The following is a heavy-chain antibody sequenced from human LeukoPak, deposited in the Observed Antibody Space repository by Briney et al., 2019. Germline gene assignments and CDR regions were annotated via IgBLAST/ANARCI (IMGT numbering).Heavy chain of an antibody. D-gene: IGHD5-24*01. V-gene: IGHV3-48*01. CDR1: GFGFSASA. Sequence: GGSLRLSCVASGFGFSASAIHWVRQAPGKGLEWVSYISSSSSTIYYADSVKGRFTISRDNAKNSLYLQMNSLRAEDTAVYYCARESLKGGMATITGEIDYWGQGTLVTVSS. J-gene: IGHJ4*02. CDR2: ISSSSSTI. CDR3: ARESLKGGMATITGEIDY.